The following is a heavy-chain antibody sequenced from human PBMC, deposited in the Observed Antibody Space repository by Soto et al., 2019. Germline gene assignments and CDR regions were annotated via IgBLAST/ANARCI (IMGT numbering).Heavy chain of an antibody. Sequence: GASVKVSCKASGYTFTGYYMHWVRQAPGQGLEWMGWISAYNGNTNYAQKLQGRVTMTTDTSTSTAYMELRSLRSDDTAVYYCARGVDFWSGYQIWGQGTMGTVSS. V-gene: IGHV1-18*04. CDR3: ARGVDFWSGYQI. CDR1: GYTFTGYY. D-gene: IGHD3-3*01. J-gene: IGHJ3*02. CDR2: ISAYNGNT.